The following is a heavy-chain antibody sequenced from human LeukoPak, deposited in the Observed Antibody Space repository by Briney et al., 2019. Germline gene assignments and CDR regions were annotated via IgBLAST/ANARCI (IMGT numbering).Heavy chain of an antibody. CDR2: TYYRSTWYN. CDR1: GDGVSSNSVT. D-gene: IGHD2-2*01. J-gene: IGHJ5*02. Sequence: SQTLSLTCAISGDGVSSNSVTWNWIRQSPSRGLEWLGRTYYRSTWYNDYAVSVRGRITVNPDTSKNQFSLHLNSVTPEDTAVYYCARRLTQYDCFDPWGQGILVTVSS. CDR3: ARRLTQYDCFDP. V-gene: IGHV6-1*01.